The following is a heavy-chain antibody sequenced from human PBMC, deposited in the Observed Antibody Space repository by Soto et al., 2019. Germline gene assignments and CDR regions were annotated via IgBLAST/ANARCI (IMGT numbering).Heavy chain of an antibody. CDR1: GCTFSSYA. CDR3: ASRKGGGAGYYYYGMDV. V-gene: IGHV1-69*13. Sequence: SVKVSCKASGCTFSSYAISWVRQAPGQGLEWMGGIIPIFGTANYAQKFQGRVTITADESTSTAYMELSSLRSEDTAVYYCASRKGGGAGYYYYGMDVWGQGTTVTVSS. D-gene: IGHD2-15*01. J-gene: IGHJ6*02. CDR2: IIPIFGTA.